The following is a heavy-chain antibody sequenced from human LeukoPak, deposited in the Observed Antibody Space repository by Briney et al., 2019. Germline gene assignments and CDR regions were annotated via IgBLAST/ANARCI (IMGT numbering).Heavy chain of an antibody. CDR1: GYTFTGYY. Sequence: GASVKVSCKASGYTFTGYYMHWVRQAPGQGLEWMGWINPNSGGTNYAQKFQGRVTMTRDTSISTAYMELSRLRSDDTAVYYCARGGHSSSWSEYYFDYWGQGTLVTVSS. V-gene: IGHV1-2*02. D-gene: IGHD6-13*01. CDR2: INPNSGGT. J-gene: IGHJ4*02. CDR3: ARGGHSSSWSEYYFDY.